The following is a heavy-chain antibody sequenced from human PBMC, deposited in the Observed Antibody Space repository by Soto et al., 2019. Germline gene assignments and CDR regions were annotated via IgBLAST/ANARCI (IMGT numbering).Heavy chain of an antibody. CDR1: GFTFSNYA. J-gene: IGHJ4*02. CDR3: ARDKRDLRFLEWSYYFDY. V-gene: IGHV3-30-3*01. CDR2: ISYDGSNK. D-gene: IGHD3-3*01. Sequence: QVQLVESGGGVVQPGRSLRLSCAPSGFTFSNYAMHWVRQAPGKGLEWVAVISYDGSNKYYADSVKGRFTISRDNSKNTLYLQMNSLRAEDTAVYYCARDKRDLRFLEWSYYFDYWGQGTLVTGAS.